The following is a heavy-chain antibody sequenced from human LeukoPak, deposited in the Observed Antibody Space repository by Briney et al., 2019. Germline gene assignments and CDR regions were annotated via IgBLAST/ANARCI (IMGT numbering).Heavy chain of an antibody. D-gene: IGHD2-2*02. V-gene: IGHV4-4*07. J-gene: IGHJ4*02. CDR3: AREGYCRSTSCHTLSDY. CDR2: IYSSGST. Sequence: SETLSLTCTVPGGSISGYYWSWIRQPAGKGLEWIGRIYSSGSTNYNPSLKSRVTMSIDTSKNQFSLKLRSVTAADTAVYYCAREGYCRSTSCHTLSDYWGQGTLVTVSS. CDR1: GGSISGYY.